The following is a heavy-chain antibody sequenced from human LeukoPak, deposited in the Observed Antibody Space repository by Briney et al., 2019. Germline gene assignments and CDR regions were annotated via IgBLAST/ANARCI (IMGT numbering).Heavy chain of an antibody. J-gene: IGHJ4*02. D-gene: IGHD1-26*01. Sequence: GGSLRLSCAASGFTFSSYWMTWVRQAPGKGLEWVANIKQDGSEKHYVDSVKGRFTISRDNAKNSLYLQMNSLRAEDTAVYHCARGGWEPLDYWGQGILVTVSS. CDR1: GFTFSSYW. CDR2: IKQDGSEK. V-gene: IGHV3-7*01. CDR3: ARGGWEPLDY.